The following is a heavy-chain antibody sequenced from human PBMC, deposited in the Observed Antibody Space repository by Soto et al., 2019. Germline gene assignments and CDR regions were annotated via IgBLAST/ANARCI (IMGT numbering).Heavy chain of an antibody. CDR2: VYPGDSDI. CDR1: GYTFTGYW. Sequence: PGESLKISCKGSGYTFTGYWIGWVRQMPGKGLEWMGIVYPGDSDIRYSPSFRGQVTISIDKSVSTAYLQWNSLKASDTAMYYCARALTGTIHPHYFDYWGQGTTVTVSS. D-gene: IGHD1-7*01. CDR3: ARALTGTIHPHYFDY. V-gene: IGHV5-51*01. J-gene: IGHJ4*03.